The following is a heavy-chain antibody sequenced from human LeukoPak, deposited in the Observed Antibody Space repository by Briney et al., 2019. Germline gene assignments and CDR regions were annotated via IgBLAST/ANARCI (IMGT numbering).Heavy chain of an antibody. CDR1: GGSISGYY. Sequence: PSETLSLTCTVSGGSISGYYWSWIRQSPGKGLEWIGYIYYTVITAYNPSLGSRVTISVDRSNNQFPLRLTSVTAADTAVYYCARLHSSRAEEFDPWGQGTLVTVSS. J-gene: IGHJ5*02. CDR3: ARLHSSRAEEFDP. V-gene: IGHV4-59*01. CDR2: IYYTVIT.